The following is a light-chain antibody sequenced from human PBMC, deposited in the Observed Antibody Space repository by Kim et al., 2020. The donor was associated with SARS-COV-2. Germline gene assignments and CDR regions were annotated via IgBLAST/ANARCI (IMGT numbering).Light chain of an antibody. CDR2: RDS. CDR3: QTWDSSGV. CDR1: KLGDKY. Sequence: VSVSPGQTASITCSGDKLGDKYTCWYQQKPGQSPVLVIYRDSRWPSGIPERFSGSNSGNTATLTISGTQAMDEADYYCQTWDSSGVFGGGTQLTVL. J-gene: IGLJ2*01. V-gene: IGLV3-1*01.